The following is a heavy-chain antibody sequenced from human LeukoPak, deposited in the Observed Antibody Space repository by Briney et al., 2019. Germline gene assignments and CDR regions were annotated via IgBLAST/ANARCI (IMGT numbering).Heavy chain of an antibody. Sequence: GSLRLPCAASGFPFYRYWMSRVRPASGEGLGGVANIKQEGSEKYYVDSVKGRFTISRDNAKNSLFLQLDSLRAEDTAVYYCTRVSAWDQGFCIGPNCARWFDTWGQGTLVTVSS. CDR2: IKQEGSEK. D-gene: IGHD2-15*01. CDR3: TRVSAWDQGFCIGPNCARWFDT. J-gene: IGHJ5*02. CDR1: GFPFYRYW. V-gene: IGHV3-7*01.